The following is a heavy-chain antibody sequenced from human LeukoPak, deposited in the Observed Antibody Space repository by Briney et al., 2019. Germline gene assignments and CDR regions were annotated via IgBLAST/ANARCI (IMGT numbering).Heavy chain of an antibody. CDR3: ARDFVPAYCGGDCYSNAFDI. CDR1: GGSISSYY. D-gene: IGHD2-21*02. J-gene: IGHJ3*02. Sequence: SETLSLTCTVSGGSISSYYWSWIRQPPGKGLEWIGYIYYSGSTNYNPSLKSRVTISVDTSTNQFSLKLSSVTAADTAVYYCARDFVPAYCGGDCYSNAFDIWGQGTMVTVSS. CDR2: IYYSGST. V-gene: IGHV4-59*01.